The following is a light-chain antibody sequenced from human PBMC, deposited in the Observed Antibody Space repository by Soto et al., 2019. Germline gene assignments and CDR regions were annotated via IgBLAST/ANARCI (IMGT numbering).Light chain of an antibody. J-gene: IGKJ2*01. CDR1: EGFFAF. CDR2: GVS. V-gene: IGKV3-15*01. Sequence: ETVLTHFPPPLLGSPGARSPPSSRAIEGFFAFLAWYHQKPGQAPRLLMYGVSTRATGIPARFSGGGSATDFTLTISSLQSEDSAFYFCHSYNDWPFASGLGTRLEI. CDR3: HSYNDWPFA.